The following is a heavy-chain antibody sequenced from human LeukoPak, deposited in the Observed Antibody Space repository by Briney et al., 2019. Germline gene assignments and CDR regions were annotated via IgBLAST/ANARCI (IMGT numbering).Heavy chain of an antibody. D-gene: IGHD3-16*01. CDR1: GFTFSSYG. J-gene: IGHJ4*02. CDR3: ARDGIGPDYDDFDY. V-gene: IGHV3-33*01. CDR2: IWYDGSNK. Sequence: GGSLRLSCAASGFTFSSYGMHWVRQAPGKGLEWVAVIWYDGSNKYYADSVKGLFTISRDNSKNTLYLQMNSLRAEDTAVYYCARDGIGPDYDDFDYWGQGTLVTVSS.